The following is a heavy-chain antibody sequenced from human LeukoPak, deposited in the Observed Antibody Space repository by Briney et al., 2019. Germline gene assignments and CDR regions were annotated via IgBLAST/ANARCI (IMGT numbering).Heavy chain of an antibody. CDR3: ARDRGRFPGGDGYNSDWGNYFDY. V-gene: IGHV4-31*03. D-gene: IGHD5-24*01. Sequence: SETLSLTCTVSGGSISSGGYYWSWIRQHPGKGLEWIGYIYYSGSTYYNPSLKSRVTISVDTSKNQFSLKLSSVTAADTAVYYCARDRGRFPGGDGYNSDWGNYFDYWGQGTLVTVSS. CDR1: GGSISSGGYY. CDR2: IYYSGST. J-gene: IGHJ4*02.